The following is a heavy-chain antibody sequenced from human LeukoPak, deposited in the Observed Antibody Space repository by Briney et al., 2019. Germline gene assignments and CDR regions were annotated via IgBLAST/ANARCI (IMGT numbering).Heavy chain of an antibody. CDR2: INHSGST. D-gene: IGHD1-26*01. V-gene: IGHV4-34*01. CDR1: DGSFSGYY. J-gene: IGHJ6*03. CDR3: ARGVSGSYRTYYYYYMDV. Sequence: SETLSLTCAVYDGSFSGYYWSWIRQPPGKGLEWIGEINHSGSTNYNPSLKSRVTISVDTSKNQFSLKLSSVTAADTAVYYCARGVSGSYRTYYYYYMDVWGKGTTVTVSS.